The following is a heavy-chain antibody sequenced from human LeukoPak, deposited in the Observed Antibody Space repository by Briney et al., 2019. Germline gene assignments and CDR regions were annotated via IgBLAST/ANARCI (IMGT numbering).Heavy chain of an antibody. Sequence: GSVKVSCKASGFTFRNSVMQWVRQAPGQGLEWMGWINPNSGGTNYAQKFQGRVTMTRDTSISTAYMELSRLRSDDTAVYYCARSSQRGDIVVVPAAPSDAFDIWGQGTMVTVSS. D-gene: IGHD2-2*01. CDR2: INPNSGGT. J-gene: IGHJ3*02. CDR1: GFTFRNSV. V-gene: IGHV1-2*02. CDR3: ARSSQRGDIVVVPAAPSDAFDI.